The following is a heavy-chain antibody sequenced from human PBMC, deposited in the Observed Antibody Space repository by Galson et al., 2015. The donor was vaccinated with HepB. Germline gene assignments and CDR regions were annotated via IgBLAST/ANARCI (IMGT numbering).Heavy chain of an antibody. CDR3: ARDFRRWGPPHLALVY. V-gene: IGHV3-30*04. J-gene: IGHJ4*02. D-gene: IGHD3-16*01. CDR2: ISYDGSNK. Sequence: SLRLSCAASGFTFSSYAMHWVRQAPGKGLEWVAVISYDGSNKYYADSVKGRFTISRDNSKNTLYLQMNSLRAEDTAVYYCARDFRRWGPPHLALVYWGQGTLVTVSS. CDR1: GFTFSSYA.